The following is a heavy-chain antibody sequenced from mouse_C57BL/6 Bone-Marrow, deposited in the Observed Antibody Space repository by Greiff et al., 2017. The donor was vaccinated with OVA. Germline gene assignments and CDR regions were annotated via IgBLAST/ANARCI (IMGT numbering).Heavy chain of an antibody. V-gene: IGHV10-1*01. J-gene: IGHJ1*03. Sequence: EVQGVESGGGLVQPKGSLKLSCAASGFSFNTYAMNWVRQAPGKGLAWVARIRSKSNNYATYYADSVKDRFTISRDDSESMLYLQMNNLKTEDTAMYYCVRHHRGYIDVWGTGTTVTVSS. CDR2: IRSKSNNYAT. CDR1: GFSFNTYA. CDR3: VRHHRGYIDV.